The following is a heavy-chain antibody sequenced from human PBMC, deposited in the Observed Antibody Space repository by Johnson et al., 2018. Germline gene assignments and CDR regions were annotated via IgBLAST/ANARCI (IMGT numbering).Heavy chain of an antibody. CDR2: ISSRGRTV. V-gene: IGHV3-11*01. J-gene: IGHJ1*01. D-gene: IGHD3-10*01. Sequence: QVQLVQSGGGLVKXGGSXRLXCAASGFTFSDYYMSWIRQAPGKGLEWVSYISSRGRTVYYADSVKGRFPISRANAKNPRYLQMNSQGAEDTAVYYGARDGRSWTHNAEYLQHWGQGTPVTVSS. CDR3: ARDGRSWTHNAEYLQH. CDR1: GFTFSDYY.